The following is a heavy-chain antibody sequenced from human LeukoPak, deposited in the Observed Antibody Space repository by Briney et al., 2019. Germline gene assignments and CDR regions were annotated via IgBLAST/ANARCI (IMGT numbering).Heavy chain of an antibody. Sequence: SETLSLTCTVSGYSISSGYYWGWIRQPPGKGLEWIGSIYHSGRTFYNPSLKSRVTISVDTSKNQFSLKLSSVTAADTAVYYCARSTSDFYDILTGYLYYFDYWGQGTLVTVSS. D-gene: IGHD3-9*01. CDR2: IYHSGRT. CDR1: GYSISSGYY. V-gene: IGHV4-38-2*02. J-gene: IGHJ4*02. CDR3: ARSTSDFYDILTGYLYYFDY.